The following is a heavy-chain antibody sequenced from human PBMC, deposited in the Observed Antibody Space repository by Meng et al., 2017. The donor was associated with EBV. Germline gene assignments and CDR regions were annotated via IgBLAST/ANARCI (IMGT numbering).Heavy chain of an antibody. D-gene: IGHD6-19*01. V-gene: IGHV7-4-1*02. CDR1: VYTFTRYP. J-gene: IGHJ4*02. CDR3: GTLKYTSGFYGPAY. Sequence: ALLAPSESVVQQHRPTAPAYCLPCVYTFTRYPMNWVRQAPGQGREWMGWISTNTGNPTYAQGFTGRFVFSVDTSVSTAYLQISSLKAEDTAVYYCGTLKYTSGFYGPAYWGQGSLVTVSS. CDR2: ISTNTGNP.